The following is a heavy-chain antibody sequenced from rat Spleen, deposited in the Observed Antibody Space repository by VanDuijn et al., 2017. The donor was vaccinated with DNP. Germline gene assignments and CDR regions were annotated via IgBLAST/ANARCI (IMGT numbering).Heavy chain of an antibody. Sequence: EVQLQESGPGLVKPSQSLSLTCSVTGYSITSNYWGWIRKFPGSKMEWIGHINYSGITTYNPSLKGRISITRDISKNQLFLQVNSVTTEDTATYFCTRGFNNYGFFDYWGHGVMVTVSS. V-gene: IGHV3-1*01. CDR1: GYSITSNY. D-gene: IGHD1-10*01. CDR2: INYSGIT. CDR3: TRGFNNYGFFDY. J-gene: IGHJ2*01.